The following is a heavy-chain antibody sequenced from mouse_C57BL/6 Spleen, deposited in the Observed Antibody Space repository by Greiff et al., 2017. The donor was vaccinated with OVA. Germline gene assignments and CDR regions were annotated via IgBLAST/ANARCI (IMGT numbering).Heavy chain of an antibody. V-gene: IGHV5-6*01. Sequence: EVKLQESGGDLVKPGGSLKLSCAASGFTFSSYGMSWVRQTPDKRLEWVATISSGGSYTYYPDSVKGRFTISRDNAKNTLYLQMSSLKAEDTAMYYCARHRSSLDYWGQGTTLTVSS. D-gene: IGHD1-1*01. CDR3: ARHRSSLDY. J-gene: IGHJ2*01. CDR2: ISSGGSYT. CDR1: GFTFSSYG.